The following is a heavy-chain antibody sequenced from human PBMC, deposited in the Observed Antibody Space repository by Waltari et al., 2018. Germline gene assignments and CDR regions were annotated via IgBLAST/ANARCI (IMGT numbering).Heavy chain of an antibody. CDR2: IDSGGGST. V-gene: IGHV3-74*01. Sequence: EVQLVESGGGLVQPGGSLRLSCSASGFTFSSYWMHWVRQAPGKGPVGVSRIDSGGGSTSDADPVKGRVTISRDNTKNTLYLQMNSLRAEDTAVYYCARDGIAAAWGDFDYWGQGTLVTVSS. CDR1: GFTFSSYW. CDR3: ARDGIAAAWGDFDY. D-gene: IGHD6-13*01. J-gene: IGHJ4*02.